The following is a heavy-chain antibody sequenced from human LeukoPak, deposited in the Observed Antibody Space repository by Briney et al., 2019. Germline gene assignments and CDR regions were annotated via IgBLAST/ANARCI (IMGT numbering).Heavy chain of an antibody. J-gene: IGHJ4*02. Sequence: PGESLRLSCTASGFTFSNFWMGWVRQAPGKGLEWVANIKQDETEKFYLGSVKGRFTISRDNAKNSLYLQMNSLRVEDTALYYCVRAHYDFWSGYPYYFDYWGQGTLVTVSS. CDR3: VRAHYDFWSGYPYYFDY. CDR1: GFTFSNFW. D-gene: IGHD3-3*01. CDR2: IKQDETEK. V-gene: IGHV3-7*03.